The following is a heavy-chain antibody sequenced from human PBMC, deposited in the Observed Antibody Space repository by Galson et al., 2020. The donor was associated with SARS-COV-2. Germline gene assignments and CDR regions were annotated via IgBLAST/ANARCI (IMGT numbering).Heavy chain of an antibody. D-gene: IGHD5-18*01. J-gene: IGHJ5*02. CDR3: ARQFIAIVLWLVGGDWFDP. Sequence: SETLSLTCIVSGGSVTSRSYFWGWIRQPPGKGLEWIGSSHYSGKIYYTPSLKSRVTISVDTSKNQFSLRLNSVTAADTAVYYCARQFIAIVLWLVGGDWFDPWGQGTLVTVSS. V-gene: IGHV4-39*01. CDR2: SHYSGKI. CDR1: GGSVTSRSYF.